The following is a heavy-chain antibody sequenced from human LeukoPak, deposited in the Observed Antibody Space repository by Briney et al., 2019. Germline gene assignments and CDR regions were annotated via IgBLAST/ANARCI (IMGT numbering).Heavy chain of an antibody. D-gene: IGHD5-12*01. CDR1: GYTFTSYA. J-gene: IGHJ4*02. Sequence: SVKVSCKASGYTFTSYAISWVRQAPGQGLEWMGRIIPLLGIANYAQKFQGRVTITADKSTSTAYMELSSLRSEDTAVYYCARDDSGYEFDYWGQGTLVTVSS. CDR2: IIPLLGIA. CDR3: ARDDSGYEFDY. V-gene: IGHV1-69*04.